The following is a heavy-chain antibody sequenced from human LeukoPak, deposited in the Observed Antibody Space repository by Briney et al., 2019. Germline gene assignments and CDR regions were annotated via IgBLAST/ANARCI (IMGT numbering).Heavy chain of an antibody. CDR1: GYSISSGYY. D-gene: IGHD3-10*01. V-gene: IGHV4-38-2*01. CDR2: IYHSGST. J-gene: IGHJ4*02. Sequence: SETLSLTCAVSGYSISSGYYWGWIRQPPGKGLEWIGSIYHSGSTYYNPSLKSRVTISVDMSKNQFSLKLSSVTAADTAVYYCARLWFGDYYFDYWGQGTPVTVSS. CDR3: ARLWFGDYYFDY.